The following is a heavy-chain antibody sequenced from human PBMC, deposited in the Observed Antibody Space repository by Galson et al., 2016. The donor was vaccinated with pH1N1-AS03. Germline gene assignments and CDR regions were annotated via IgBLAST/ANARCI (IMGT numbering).Heavy chain of an antibody. CDR1: GGSISSGRYY. Sequence: SLTCTVSGGSISSGRYYWSWIRQPAGKGLEWIGRIYTSGSSNYNPSLKSRVTISIETSKNQISLNLRSVTAADTAVHFCVRHVPLGYCISTDCPLSQNYHYYMDVWGKVTTVIVSS. V-gene: IGHV4-61*02. J-gene: IGHJ6*03. CDR2: IYTSGSS. CDR3: VRHVPLGYCISTDCPLSQNYHYYMDV. D-gene: IGHD1-26*01.